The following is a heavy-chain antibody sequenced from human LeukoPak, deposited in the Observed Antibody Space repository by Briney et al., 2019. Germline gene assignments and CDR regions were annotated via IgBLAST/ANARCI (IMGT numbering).Heavy chain of an antibody. Sequence: ASVKVSCKASGYTFTSYDINWVRQATGQGLEWMGWMNPNSGNTGYAQKFQGRVTMTRNTSISTACMELSSLRPEDTAVYYCARGYSSGWYLEGGYFDYWGQGTLVTVSS. CDR2: MNPNSGNT. V-gene: IGHV1-8*01. CDR3: ARGYSSGWYLEGGYFDY. CDR1: GYTFTSYD. D-gene: IGHD6-19*01. J-gene: IGHJ4*02.